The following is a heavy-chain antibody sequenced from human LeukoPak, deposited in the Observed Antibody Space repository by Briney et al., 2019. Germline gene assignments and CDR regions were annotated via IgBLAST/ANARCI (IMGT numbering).Heavy chain of an antibody. J-gene: IGHJ2*01. CDR2: IYYSGST. Sequence: SETLSLTCTVSGGTISSYYWSRIRQPPGKGLEWIGYIYYSGSTNYNPSLKSRVTISVDTSKNQFSLKLSSVTAADTAVYYCARAGMGVVTAPNWYFDLWGRGTLVTVSS. CDR1: GGTISSYY. D-gene: IGHD2-21*02. V-gene: IGHV4-59*01. CDR3: ARAGMGVVTAPNWYFDL.